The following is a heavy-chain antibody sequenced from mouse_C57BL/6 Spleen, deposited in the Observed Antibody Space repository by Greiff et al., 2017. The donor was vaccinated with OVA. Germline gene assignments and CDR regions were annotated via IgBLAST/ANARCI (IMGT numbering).Heavy chain of an antibody. Sequence: EVMLVESGGDLVKPGGSLKLSCAASGFTFSSYGMSWVRQTPDKRLEWVATISSGGSYTYYPDSVKGRFTISRDNAKTTLYLQMSSLKSEDTAMYSCASHETVYYFDYWGQGTTLTVSS. CDR3: ASHETVYYFDY. CDR2: ISSGGSYT. J-gene: IGHJ2*01. CDR1: GFTFSSYG. V-gene: IGHV5-6*02.